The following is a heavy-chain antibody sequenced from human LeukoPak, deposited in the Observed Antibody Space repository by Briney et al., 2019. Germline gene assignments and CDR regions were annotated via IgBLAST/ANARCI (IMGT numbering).Heavy chain of an antibody. J-gene: IGHJ4*02. CDR1: GFTFSSYE. D-gene: IGHD3-10*01. CDR2: IGSGGSAI. V-gene: IGHV3-48*03. CDR3: ARAGSGSFYVFEY. Sequence: PGGSLRLSCAASGFTFSSYEMNWVRQAPGKGLEWVSYIGSGGSAIFHADSVKGRFTISRDNAKNSLYLQMNSLRAEDTAVYYCARAGSGSFYVFEYWGQGTLVTVSS.